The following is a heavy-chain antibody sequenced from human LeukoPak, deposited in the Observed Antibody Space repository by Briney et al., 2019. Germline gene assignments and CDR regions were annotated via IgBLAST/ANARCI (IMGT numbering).Heavy chain of an antibody. J-gene: IGHJ4*02. D-gene: IGHD6-13*01. CDR2: ISGSGGSA. CDR1: GFTSSNYA. Sequence: GGSLRLSCAASGFTSSNYAMSWVRQAPGRGLEWVSGISGSGGSAYYADSVKGRFTISRDNSKNTLYLQVNSLRAEDTAVYYCAKDRYSISWYGRTGLDYWGQGTLVTVSS. CDR3: AKDRYSISWYGRTGLDY. V-gene: IGHV3-23*01.